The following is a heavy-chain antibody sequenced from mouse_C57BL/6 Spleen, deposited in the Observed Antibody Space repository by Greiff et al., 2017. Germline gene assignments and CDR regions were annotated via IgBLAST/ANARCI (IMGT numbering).Heavy chain of an antibody. D-gene: IGHD2-4*01. CDR2: IYPSDSDT. CDR3: ASHDDYGGGYAMDY. Sequence: VQLQQPGAELVRPGSSVKLSCKASGYTFTSYWMDWVKQRPGQGLEWIGNIYPSDSDTHYNQKFKDKATLTVDKSSSTAYMQLSSLTSEDSAVYYSASHDDYGGGYAMDYWGQGTTVTVSS. CDR1: GYTFTSYW. J-gene: IGHJ4*01. V-gene: IGHV1-61*01.